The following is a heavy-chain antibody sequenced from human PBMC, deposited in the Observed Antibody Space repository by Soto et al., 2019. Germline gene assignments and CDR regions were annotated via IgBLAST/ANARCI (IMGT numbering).Heavy chain of an antibody. CDR3: AGSSDDGRDN. CDR1: GFSLSDYS. J-gene: IGHJ4*02. V-gene: IGHV3-21*01. CDR2: ISSSSSFI. Sequence: DVQLVESGGGLVKPGGSLILSCAASGFSLSDYSMNWIRQAPGKGLEWVASISSSSSFIHYAESMKGRFTISRDNAKNSLYLQMNSLSAEDTAVYYCAGSSDDGRDNGGQGTLVTVSS. D-gene: IGHD1-26*01.